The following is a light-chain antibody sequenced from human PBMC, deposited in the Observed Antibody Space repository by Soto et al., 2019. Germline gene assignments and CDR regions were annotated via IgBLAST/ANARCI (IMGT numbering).Light chain of an antibody. Sequence: QSVLTQPAPVSGSPGQSITISCTGTSSDVGSYNLVSWYQQHPGKAPKLMIYEGSKRPSGVSNRFSGSKSGSTASLTISGLQAEDEADYYCCSYAGSSTFVFGTGTKVTVL. J-gene: IGLJ1*01. CDR1: SSDVGSYNL. CDR3: CSYAGSSTFV. CDR2: EGS. V-gene: IGLV2-23*01.